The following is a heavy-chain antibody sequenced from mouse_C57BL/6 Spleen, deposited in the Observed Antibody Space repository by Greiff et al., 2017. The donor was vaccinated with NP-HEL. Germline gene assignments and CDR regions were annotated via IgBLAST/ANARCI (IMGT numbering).Heavy chain of an antibody. CDR3: ARGGQAWFAY. V-gene: IGHV1-82*01. CDR2: IYPGDGDT. CDR1: GYAFSSSW. J-gene: IGHJ3*01. Sequence: VQLQQSGPELVKPGASVKISCKASGYAFSSSWMNWVKQRPGKGLEWIGRIYPGDGDTNYNGKFKGKATLTADKSSRTAYMQLSSLTSEDSAVYFCARGGQAWFAYWGQGTLVTVSA.